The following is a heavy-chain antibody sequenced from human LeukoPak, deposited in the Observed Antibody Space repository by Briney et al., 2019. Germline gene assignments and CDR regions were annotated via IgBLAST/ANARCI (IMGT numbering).Heavy chain of an antibody. CDR1: VGSISRYY. CDR2: IYYSGST. V-gene: IGHV4-59*07. D-gene: IGHD3-16*01. CDR3: VRGILGFDP. J-gene: IGHJ5*02. Sequence: SDTLSLPYTVCVGSISRYYWSWMRQPPARGLEWIGYIYYSGSTNYNPSLESRVTISVDPSQNQFSRKLTSVTAADTAVYYCVRGILGFDPWGQGTLVTVSS.